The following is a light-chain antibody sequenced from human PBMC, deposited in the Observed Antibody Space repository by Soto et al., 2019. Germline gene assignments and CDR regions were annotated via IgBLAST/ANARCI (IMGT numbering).Light chain of an antibody. J-gene: IGKJ2*01. CDR1: QSLLHSNGYNY. CDR3: MQALQTSYT. V-gene: IGKV2-28*01. CDR2: LGS. Sequence: DIVMTQSPLSLPVTPGEPASISFRSSQSLLHSNGYNYLDWYLQKPGQSPQLMIYLGSNRASGVHDRFSGSGSGTDFTLKISRVEAEDVGVYYCMQALQTSYTFGQGTKLEIK.